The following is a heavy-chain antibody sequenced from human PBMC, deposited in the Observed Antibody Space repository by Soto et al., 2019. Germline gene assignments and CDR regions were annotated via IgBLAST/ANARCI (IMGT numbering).Heavy chain of an antibody. CDR2: IKSKIDGGTT. CDR1: GFTFSNAW. Sequence: GWSLRLSCAASGFTFSNAWMSWVRQAPGKGLEWVGRIKSKIDGGTTDYAAPVKGRFTISRDDSKNTLYLQMNSLKTEDTAVYYCTTDDPINRYWGQGTLVTVSS. J-gene: IGHJ4*02. V-gene: IGHV3-15*01. CDR3: TTDDPINRY.